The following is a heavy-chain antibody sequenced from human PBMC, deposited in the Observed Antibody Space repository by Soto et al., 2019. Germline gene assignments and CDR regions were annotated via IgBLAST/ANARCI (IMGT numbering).Heavy chain of an antibody. V-gene: IGHV3-23*01. CDR1: GFTFSSYA. CDR3: AAPRDEYGSGISWFTYGMDV. Sequence: GGSLRLSCAASGFTFSSYAMTWVRHVPGRGLEWVSSLNGAGGSTYYADSVRGRFTISRDNSQNTLFLQMNRLTVDDTAIYYCAAPRDEYGSGISWFTYGMDVWGQGTTVTVSS. CDR2: LNGAGGST. D-gene: IGHD3-10*01. J-gene: IGHJ6*02.